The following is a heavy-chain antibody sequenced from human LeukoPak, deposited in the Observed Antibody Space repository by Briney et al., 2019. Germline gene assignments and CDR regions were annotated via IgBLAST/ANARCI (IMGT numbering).Heavy chain of an antibody. CDR2: IYSGGST. J-gene: IGHJ6*03. CDR3: ARVVSSSWYYPSTYYYYYMDV. CDR1: GFTVSSNY. Sequence: GGSLRLSCAASGFTVSSNYISWVRQAPGKGLEWVSVIYSGGSTYYADSVKGRFTISRDNSKNTLYLQMNSLRAEDTAVYYCARVVSSSWYYPSTYYYYYMDVWGKGTTVTVSS. D-gene: IGHD6-13*01. V-gene: IGHV3-53*01.